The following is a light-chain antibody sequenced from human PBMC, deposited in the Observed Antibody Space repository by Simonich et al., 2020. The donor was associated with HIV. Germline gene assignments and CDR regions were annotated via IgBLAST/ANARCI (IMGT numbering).Light chain of an antibody. Sequence: QSALTQPASVSGSPGQSITISCPITSSDVNFVSWFQHHPGKAPTLLISANNKRPSGISNLFSGSKSGNTASLTISGLQAEDEADYYCCSYAGSTSYYVFGTGTKVTVL. CDR2: ANN. V-gene: IGLV2-23*01. CDR1: SSDVNF. J-gene: IGLJ1*01. CDR3: CSYAGSTSYYV.